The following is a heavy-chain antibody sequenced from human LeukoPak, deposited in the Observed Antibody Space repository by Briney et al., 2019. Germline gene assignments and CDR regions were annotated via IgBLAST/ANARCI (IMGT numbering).Heavy chain of an antibody. CDR1: GYTFTSYG. Sequence: ASVKVSCKASGYTFTSYGISWVRQAPGQGLEWMGWISAYNGNTNYAQKLQGRVTMTTDTSTSTAYMELRSPRSDDTAVYYCASTTREYYYYGMDVWGQGTTVTVSS. V-gene: IGHV1-18*01. J-gene: IGHJ6*02. D-gene: IGHD4-11*01. CDR3: ASTTREYYYYGMDV. CDR2: ISAYNGNT.